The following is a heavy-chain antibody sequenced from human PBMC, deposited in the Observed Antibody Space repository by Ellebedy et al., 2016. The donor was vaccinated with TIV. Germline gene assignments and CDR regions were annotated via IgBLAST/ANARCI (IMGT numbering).Heavy chain of an antibody. V-gene: IGHV3-7*01. J-gene: IGHJ4*02. D-gene: IGHD5-18*01. CDR1: GFTFSSYW. CDR2: IKQDGSEK. Sequence: GESLKISXAASGFTFSSYWMGWVRQAPGKGLEWVANIKQDGSEKHYVDSVKGRFTISRDNAKSSLYLQMNSLRLEDTALYYCSSHVDTSMTRWGQGTLVTVSS. CDR3: SSHVDTSMTR.